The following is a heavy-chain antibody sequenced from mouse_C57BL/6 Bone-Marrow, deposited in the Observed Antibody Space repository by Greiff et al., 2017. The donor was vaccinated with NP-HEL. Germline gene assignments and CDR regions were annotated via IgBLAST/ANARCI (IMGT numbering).Heavy chain of an antibody. V-gene: IGHV1-59*01. D-gene: IGHD1-1*01. CDR2: IDPSDSYT. Sequence: QVQLQQSGAELVRPGTSVKLSCKASGYTFTSYWMHWVKQRPGQGLEWIGVIDPSDSYTNYNQKFKGKATLTVDTSSSTAYMQLSSLTSEDSAVYYCARLLYGSSLYYFDYWGQGTTLTVSS. CDR3: ARLLYGSSLYYFDY. J-gene: IGHJ2*01. CDR1: GYTFTSYW.